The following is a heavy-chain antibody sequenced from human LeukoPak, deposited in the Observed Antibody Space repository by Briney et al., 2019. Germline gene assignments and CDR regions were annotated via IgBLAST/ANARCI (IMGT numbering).Heavy chain of an antibody. D-gene: IGHD3-10*01. Sequence: GGSLRLSCAASGFTFSSYSMNWVRQAPGKGLEWASSISSSSSCKYYADSVKGRFTISRDNAKNSLYLQMNSLRAEDTAVYYCARDERDYYGSGGPKGSYYFDYWGQGTLVTVSS. CDR3: ARDERDYYGSGGPKGSYYFDY. CDR2: ISSSSSCK. CDR1: GFTFSSYS. V-gene: IGHV3-21*01. J-gene: IGHJ4*02.